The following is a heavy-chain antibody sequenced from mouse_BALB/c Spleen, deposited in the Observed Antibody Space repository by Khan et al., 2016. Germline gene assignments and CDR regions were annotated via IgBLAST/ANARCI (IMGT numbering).Heavy chain of an antibody. D-gene: IGHD1-1*01. J-gene: IGHJ1*01. CDR1: GYTFTNYG. CDR3: ARYRDYYGSSRYVDR. Sequence: QIQLVQSGPELKKPGKTVKISCKASGYTFTNYGMNWVKQAPGQGLKWMGWINTYSGESTYADDFKGRFAFSLETSANTAYLQINNLKNEDTATYFCARYRDYYGSSRYVDRWGAGTTVTVSS. CDR2: INTYSGES. V-gene: IGHV9-3-1*01.